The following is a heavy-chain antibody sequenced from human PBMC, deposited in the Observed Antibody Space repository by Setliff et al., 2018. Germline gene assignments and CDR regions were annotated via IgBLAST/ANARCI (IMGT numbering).Heavy chain of an antibody. V-gene: IGHV1-69*05. CDR1: GGTFRSYG. D-gene: IGHD3-22*01. Sequence: SVKVSCKASGGTFRSYGISWVRQAPGQGLEWMGGTIPSFGSTNYAQKFQDRVTIITDESTSTAYMELSSLRTDDTAVYYCARGRDPAYYYDSGGYYWDYWGQGTLVTVSS. J-gene: IGHJ4*02. CDR3: ARGRDPAYYYDSGGYYWDY. CDR2: TIPSFGST.